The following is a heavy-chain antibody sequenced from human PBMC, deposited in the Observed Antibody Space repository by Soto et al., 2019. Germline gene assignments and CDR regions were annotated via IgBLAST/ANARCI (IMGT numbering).Heavy chain of an antibody. CDR2: IYYSGST. CDR1: GGSISSYY. Sequence: PSETLSLTCTVSGGSISSYYWSWIRQPPGKGLEWIGYIYYSGSTNYNPSLKSRVTISVDTSKNQFSLKLSSVTAADTAVYYWARGYCSSTICYIWDNWFDPWGQGTLVTVSS. CDR3: ARGYCSSTICYIWDNWFDP. D-gene: IGHD2-2*02. J-gene: IGHJ5*02. V-gene: IGHV4-59*01.